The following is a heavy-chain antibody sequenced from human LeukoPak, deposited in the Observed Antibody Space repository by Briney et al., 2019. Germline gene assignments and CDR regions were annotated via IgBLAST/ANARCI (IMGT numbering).Heavy chain of an antibody. CDR2: IYSGGST. V-gene: IGHV3-53*01. CDR3: ARGPASALIYAFDI. J-gene: IGHJ3*02. CDR1: GFTVSSNY. D-gene: IGHD2-2*01. Sequence: GGSLRLSCAASGFTVSSNYMSWVRQAPGKGLEWVSVIYSGGSTYYADSVKGRFTISRDNSKNTLYLQMNSLRAEDTAVYYCARGPASALIYAFDIWGQGTMVTVSS.